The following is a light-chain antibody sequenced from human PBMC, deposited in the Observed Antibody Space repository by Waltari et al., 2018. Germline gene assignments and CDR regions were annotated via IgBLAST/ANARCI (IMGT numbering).Light chain of an antibody. V-gene: IGKV1-39*01. J-gene: IGKJ2*01. Sequence: DIQMTQSPSSLSASVGDRVTITCRASRRVSTKLNWYQKKPGKGPRLLIYAASSLQGGVPPRFSGSGSGTDFTLTISSLQPEDFATYSCQQSFNVPYTFGQGTKLEL. CDR1: RRVSTK. CDR3: QQSFNVPYT. CDR2: AAS.